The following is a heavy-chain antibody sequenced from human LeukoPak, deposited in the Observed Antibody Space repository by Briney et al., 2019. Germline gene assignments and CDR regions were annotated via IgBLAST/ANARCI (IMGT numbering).Heavy chain of an antibody. D-gene: IGHD4-11*01. CDR2: INHSGST. Sequence: SSETLSLTSAVYGGSFSGYYWSWIRQPPGKGLEWIGEINHSGSTNYNPSLKSRVTISVDTSKNQFSLKLSSVTAADTAVYYCARGTTVTTLDWFDPWGQGTLVTVSS. CDR1: GGSFSGYY. J-gene: IGHJ5*02. CDR3: ARGTTVTTLDWFDP. V-gene: IGHV4-34*01.